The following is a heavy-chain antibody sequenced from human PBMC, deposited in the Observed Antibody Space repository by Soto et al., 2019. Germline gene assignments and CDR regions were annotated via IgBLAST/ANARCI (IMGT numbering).Heavy chain of an antibody. CDR3: AKDRYSGYDYYYYGMDV. D-gene: IGHD5-12*01. CDR1: GFTFDDYA. Sequence: GESLKISCAASGFTFDDYAMHWVRQAPGKGLEWVSLISWDGGSTYYADSVKGRFTISRDNSKNSLYLQMNSLRAEDTALYYCAKDRYSGYDYYYYGMDVWGQGTTVTVSS. V-gene: IGHV3-43D*03. J-gene: IGHJ6*02. CDR2: ISWDGGST.